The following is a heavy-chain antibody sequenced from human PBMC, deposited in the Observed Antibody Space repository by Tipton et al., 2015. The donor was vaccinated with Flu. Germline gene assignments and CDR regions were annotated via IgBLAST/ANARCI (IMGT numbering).Heavy chain of an antibody. J-gene: IGHJ6*02. CDR2: IRSETNGATT. V-gene: IGHV3-49*04. CDR3: TRDAVVVVPSFYSCSGMAV. CDR1: GFNFGDYA. D-gene: IGHD2-2*01. Sequence: SLRLSCTASGFNFGDYAMAWVRQGPGKGLEWVGYIRSETNGATTEYAASVKGRFSISRDDFKKTAYLQMNSLEIEDTGVYHCTRDAVVVVPSFYSCSGMAVWGQGHTVPVPS.